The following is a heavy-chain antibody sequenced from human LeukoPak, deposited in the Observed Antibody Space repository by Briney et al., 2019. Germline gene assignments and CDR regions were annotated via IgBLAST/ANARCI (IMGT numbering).Heavy chain of an antibody. J-gene: IGHJ6*03. V-gene: IGHV4-59*08. Sequence: SETLSLTCTVSGGSISSYYWSWIRQPPGKGLEWIAYISYSGGTNYNPSLKSRVTISMDTSKNQFSLKLSSVTAADTAVYYCARVSAGYCSSTSCYNYYYYYMDVWGKGTTVTVSS. D-gene: IGHD2-2*02. CDR3: ARVSAGYCSSTSCYNYYYYYMDV. CDR1: GGSISSYY. CDR2: ISYSGGT.